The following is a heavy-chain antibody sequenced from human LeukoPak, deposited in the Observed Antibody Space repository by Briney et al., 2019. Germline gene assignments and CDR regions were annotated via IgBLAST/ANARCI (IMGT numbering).Heavy chain of an antibody. CDR3: ARSRAGGGDPFDY. Sequence: SSETLSLTCTVSGYSISSGYYWGWIRQPPGKGLEWIGSIYHSGSTYYNPSLKSRVTISVDTSKNQFSLKLSSVTAADTAVYYCARSRAGGGDPFDYWGQGTLVTVSS. V-gene: IGHV4-38-2*02. J-gene: IGHJ4*02. CDR1: GYSISSGYY. CDR2: IYHSGST. D-gene: IGHD2-21*02.